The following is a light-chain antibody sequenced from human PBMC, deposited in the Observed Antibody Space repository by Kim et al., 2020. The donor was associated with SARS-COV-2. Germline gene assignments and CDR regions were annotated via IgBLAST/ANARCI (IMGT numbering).Light chain of an antibody. Sequence: ASVGDRVPITCRASRNIDTYLAWYQQKPGKAPKLLIYMASNLKSGVPSTFSGSGSGTEFTLTTSNLQPDDFATYYCQQYRTYPWTFGQGTKVDIK. V-gene: IGKV1-5*03. J-gene: IGKJ1*01. CDR2: MAS. CDR3: QQYRTYPWT. CDR1: RNIDTY.